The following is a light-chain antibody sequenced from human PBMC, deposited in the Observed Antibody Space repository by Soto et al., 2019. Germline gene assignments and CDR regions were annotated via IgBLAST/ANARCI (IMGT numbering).Light chain of an antibody. CDR1: SCNIGSNT. CDR2: SNN. V-gene: IGLV1-44*01. Sequence: QSVLTQPASASGTPGQRVTISCSGSSCNIGSNTVNWYHQLPGTTPQLLIYSNNHRPSGVPDRFCGSKSRTSASLAISGLQSEAEAEYYCAARDYIRNGNAVFGPGTKLTVL. CDR3: AARDYIRNGNAV. J-gene: IGLJ7*01.